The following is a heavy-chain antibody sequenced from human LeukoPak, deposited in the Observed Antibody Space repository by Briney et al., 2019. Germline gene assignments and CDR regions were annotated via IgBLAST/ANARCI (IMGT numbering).Heavy chain of an antibody. J-gene: IGHJ6*02. CDR1: GYTLTELS. CDR3: AAPRSIAAAAPDYYYYGMDV. Sequence: ASVKVSCKVSGYTLTELSMHWVRQAPGEGLEWMGGFDPEDGETIYAQKFQGRVTMTEDTSTDTAYMELSSLRSEDTAVYYCAAPRSIAAAAPDYYYYGMDVWGQGTTVTVSS. D-gene: IGHD6-13*01. V-gene: IGHV1-24*01. CDR2: FDPEDGET.